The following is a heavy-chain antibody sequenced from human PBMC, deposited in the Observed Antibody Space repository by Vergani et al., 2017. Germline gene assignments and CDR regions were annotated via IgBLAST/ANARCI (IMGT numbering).Heavy chain of an antibody. J-gene: IGHJ4*02. Sequence: QVQLVQSGAEVKKPGSSVKVSCKASGGTFSTYAINWVRQAPGQGLEWMGRIIPMFGTANYAQKFQGRVTITADESTRTGYMELSSLRSEDTAVYYCASGLGFCSGDSCPNDSWGQGTLATVSS. CDR1: GGTFSTYA. CDR2: IIPMFGTA. V-gene: IGHV1-69*15. D-gene: IGHD2-15*01. CDR3: ASGLGFCSGDSCPNDS.